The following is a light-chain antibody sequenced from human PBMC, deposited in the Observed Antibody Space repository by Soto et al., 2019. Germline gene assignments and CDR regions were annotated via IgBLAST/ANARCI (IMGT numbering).Light chain of an antibody. CDR3: CSHTSSITWM. J-gene: IGLJ3*02. V-gene: IGLV2-14*03. CDR1: SSDVGGYNF. CDR2: EVA. Sequence: QSALTQTASVSGSPGQSITMYCTGTSSDVGGYNFVSWYQQHPGKAPKLIVHEVANRLSGVSGRFSGSKSGNTAFLTISGLQAEVEAVYYFCSHTSSITWMFGGGTKLTVL.